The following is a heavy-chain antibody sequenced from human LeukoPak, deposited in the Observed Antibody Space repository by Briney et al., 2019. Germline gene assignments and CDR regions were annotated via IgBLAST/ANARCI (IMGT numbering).Heavy chain of an antibody. D-gene: IGHD6-6*01. CDR3: ARDKAAPDY. V-gene: IGHV4-30-2*01. CDR1: GGSISSGGYY. CDR2: IYHSGST. Sequence: SETLSLTCTVSGGSISSGGYYWSWIRQPPGKGLEWIGYIYHSGSTYYNPSLKSRVTISVDRSKNQFSLKLSSVTAADTAVYYCARDKAAPDYWGQGTLVTVSS. J-gene: IGHJ4*02.